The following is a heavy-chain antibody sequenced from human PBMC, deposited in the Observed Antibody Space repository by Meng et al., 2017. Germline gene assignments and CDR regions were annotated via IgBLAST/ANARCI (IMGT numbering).Heavy chain of an antibody. CDR1: VGSISSGGYY. D-gene: IGHD3-10*01. Sequence: QLQEVGPGLVNPSQNLSLTCTVSVGSISSGGYYWSWIRQHPGKGLEWIGYIYYSGSTYYNPSLKSRVTISVDTSKNQFSLKLSSVTSADTAVYYCARDLHYGSGSYNWFDPWGQGTLVTVSS. CDR3: ARDLHYGSGSYNWFDP. J-gene: IGHJ5*02. V-gene: IGHV4-31*03. CDR2: IYYSGST.